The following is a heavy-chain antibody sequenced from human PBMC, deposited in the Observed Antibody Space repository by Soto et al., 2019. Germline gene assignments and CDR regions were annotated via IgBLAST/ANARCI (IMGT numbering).Heavy chain of an antibody. D-gene: IGHD2-2*01. Sequence: GGSLRLSCAASGFTFSSYGMHWVRQAPGKGLGWVAVISYDGSNKYYADSVKGRFTISRDNSKNTLYLQMNSLRAEDTAVYYCAKDYEECSSTSCYPQRDYYYYYYMDVWGKGTTVTVSS. V-gene: IGHV3-30*18. CDR2: ISYDGSNK. CDR1: GFTFSSYG. J-gene: IGHJ6*03. CDR3: AKDYEECSSTSCYPQRDYYYYYYMDV.